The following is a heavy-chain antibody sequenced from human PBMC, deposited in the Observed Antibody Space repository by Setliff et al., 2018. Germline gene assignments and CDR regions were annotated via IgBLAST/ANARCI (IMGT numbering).Heavy chain of an antibody. J-gene: IGHJ4*02. D-gene: IGHD3-22*01. CDR1: GGSISSGDYY. CDR3: ARESRYYYDNLGALDY. CDR2: IYSSGST. V-gene: IGHV4-30-4*08. Sequence: SETLSLTCTVSGGSISSGDYYWSWIRQPPGKGLEWIGYIYSSGSTYYNPSLKSRVSISVDTSKNQFSLKLSSVTAADTAVYYCARESRYYYDNLGALDYWGQGTLVTVSS.